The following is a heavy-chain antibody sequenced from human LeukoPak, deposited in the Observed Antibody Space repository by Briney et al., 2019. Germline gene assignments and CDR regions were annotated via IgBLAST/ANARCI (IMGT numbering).Heavy chain of an antibody. J-gene: IGHJ4*02. Sequence: ETLSLSCAASGFTFSSYAMSWVRQAPGKGLEWVSAISGSGGSTYYADSVKGRFTISRDNSKNTLYLQMNSLRAEDTAVYYCAKRRGTMVRGVIPPDYWGQGTLVTVSS. CDR1: GFTFSSYA. D-gene: IGHD3-10*01. CDR2: ISGSGGST. CDR3: AKRRGTMVRGVIPPDY. V-gene: IGHV3-23*01.